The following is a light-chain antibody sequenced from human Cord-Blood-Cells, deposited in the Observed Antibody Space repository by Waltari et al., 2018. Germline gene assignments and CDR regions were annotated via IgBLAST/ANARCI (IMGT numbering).Light chain of an antibody. CDR3: SSYTSSSTPVV. CDR2: DVS. Sequence: QSALTPPASVSGSPGQSHTISCTGTSSDVGGYHYVSWYQQHPDKAPKLMIYDVSNRPSGVSNRFSGSKSGNTASLTISGLQAEDEADYYCSSYTSSSTPVVFGGGTKLTVL. V-gene: IGLV2-14*01. CDR1: SSDVGGYHY. J-gene: IGLJ2*01.